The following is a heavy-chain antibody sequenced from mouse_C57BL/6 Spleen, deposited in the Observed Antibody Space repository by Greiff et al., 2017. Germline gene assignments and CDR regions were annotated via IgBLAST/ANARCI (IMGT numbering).Heavy chain of an antibody. J-gene: IGHJ2*01. Sequence: ESGPGLVKPSQSLSLTCSVTGYSITSGYYWNWIRQFPGNKLEWMGYISYDGSNNYNPSLKNRISITRDTSKNQFFLKLNSVTTEDTATYYCAREELDDGYYFDYWGQGTTLTVSS. D-gene: IGHD2-3*01. CDR1: GYSITSGYY. CDR2: ISYDGSN. V-gene: IGHV3-6*01. CDR3: AREELDDGYYFDY.